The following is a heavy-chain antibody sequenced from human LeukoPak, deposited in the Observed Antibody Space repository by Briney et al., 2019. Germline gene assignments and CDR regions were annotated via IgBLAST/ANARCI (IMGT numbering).Heavy chain of an antibody. J-gene: IGHJ4*02. CDR2: IKSDGTIT. Sequence: GGSLRLSCAASGFTFSSHWMHWVRQAPGKGLVWVSRIKSDGTITSYADSVKGRFTISRDNAKNSPYLQMNSLRAEDTAMYYCTCPSAAGPNWGQGTLVTVSS. CDR3: TCPSAAGPN. CDR1: GFTFSSHW. V-gene: IGHV3-74*01. D-gene: IGHD6-13*01.